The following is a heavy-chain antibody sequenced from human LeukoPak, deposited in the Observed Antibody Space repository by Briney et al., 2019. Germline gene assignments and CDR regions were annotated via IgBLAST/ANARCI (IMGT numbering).Heavy chain of an antibody. Sequence: GGSLRLSCAASGFTFSSYDMSWVRQAPGKGLEWVSAISGSGGTTYYADSVKGRFTISRDNSKNTLYLLMNSLRAEDTAVYYCPKDNMIGGRNRFHPGGQGTLVTVSS. CDR2: ISGSGGTT. CDR3: PKDNMIGGRNRFHP. D-gene: IGHD3-22*01. J-gene: IGHJ5*02. CDR1: GFTFSSYD. V-gene: IGHV3-23*01.